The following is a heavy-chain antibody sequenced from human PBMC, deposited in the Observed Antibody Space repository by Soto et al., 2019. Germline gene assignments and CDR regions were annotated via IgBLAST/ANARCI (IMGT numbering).Heavy chain of an antibody. J-gene: IGHJ6*02. CDR1: GFTFINYW. Sequence: GGSLRLSCAASGFTFINYWMHWVRQAPGKGLVWVSSVKSDGTVTEYADSVKGRFTISGDNAKNTLYLQMNSLRPEETAVYYCARGYNNAMDVWGQGTTVTVSS. CDR2: VKSDGTVT. V-gene: IGHV3-74*03. CDR3: ARGYNNAMDV.